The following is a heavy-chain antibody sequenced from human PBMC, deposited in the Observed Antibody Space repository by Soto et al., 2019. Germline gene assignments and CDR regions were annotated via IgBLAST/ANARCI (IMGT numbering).Heavy chain of an antibody. CDR3: ARHEYNYGNYYYYGLDV. CDR1: GYSFTSYW. Sequence: GESLKISCKGSGYSFTSYWIGWVRQMPGRGLEWMGIVYPGDSDTRYSPSFQGQVTISADRSISTAYLQWSSLKASDTAIYYCARHEYNYGNYYYYGLDVWGQGTTVTVSS. CDR2: VYPGDSDT. J-gene: IGHJ6*02. V-gene: IGHV5-51*01. D-gene: IGHD3-10*01.